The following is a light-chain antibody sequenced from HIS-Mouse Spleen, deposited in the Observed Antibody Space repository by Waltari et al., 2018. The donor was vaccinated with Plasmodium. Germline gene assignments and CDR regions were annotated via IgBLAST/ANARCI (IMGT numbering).Light chain of an antibody. Sequence: EIVLTQSPGPLSLSPGARATLPRRASQSVSSSYLAWSQQKPGQAPRLLIYGASSRATGIPDRFSGSGSGTDFTLSISRLEPEDFAVYYCQQYGSSPLTFGGGTKVEIK. CDR3: QQYGSSPLT. CDR2: GAS. V-gene: IGKV3-20*01. CDR1: QSVSSSY. J-gene: IGKJ4*01.